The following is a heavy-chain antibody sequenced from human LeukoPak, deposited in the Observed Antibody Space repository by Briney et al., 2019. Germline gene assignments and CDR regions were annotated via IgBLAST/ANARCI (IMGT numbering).Heavy chain of an antibody. CDR1: GFTFSSYA. D-gene: IGHD1-26*01. Sequence: HSGRSLRLSCAASGFTFSSYAMSWVSQAPGKGLEWVSAISGSGGSTYYADSVKGRFTISRDNSKNTLYLQMNSLRAEDTAVYYCAKEVGATLSACGYWGQGTLVTVSS. CDR2: ISGSGGST. J-gene: IGHJ4*02. V-gene: IGHV3-23*01. CDR3: AKEVGATLSACGY.